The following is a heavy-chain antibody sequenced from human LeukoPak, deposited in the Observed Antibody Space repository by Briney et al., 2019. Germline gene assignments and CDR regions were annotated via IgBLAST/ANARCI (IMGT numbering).Heavy chain of an antibody. Sequence: MPSQTLSLTCTASGGSISTSGYYWGWIRQLPGKGLEYFASIDSSGTAYYNPSLQSRVTISADTSKNQFSLKLSSVTAADTAVYYCTRDRGQWLVGYWGQGTLVTVSS. V-gene: IGHV4-39*07. CDR1: GGSISTSGYY. CDR3: TRDRGQWLVGY. D-gene: IGHD6-19*01. CDR2: IDSSGTA. J-gene: IGHJ4*02.